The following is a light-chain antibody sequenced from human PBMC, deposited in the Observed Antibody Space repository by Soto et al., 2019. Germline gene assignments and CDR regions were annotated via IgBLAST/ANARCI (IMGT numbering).Light chain of an antibody. CDR3: QQYNSYWT. Sequence: DIQMTQSPSTLSASVGDSVTITCRASQTIDTWLAWYQQKPGRAPKLLIYKASSLQSGVPSRFSGSGSGTEFTLTINSLKPDDFATYYWQQYNSYWTFGQGTKVEIK. J-gene: IGKJ1*01. CDR1: QTIDTW. CDR2: KAS. V-gene: IGKV1-5*03.